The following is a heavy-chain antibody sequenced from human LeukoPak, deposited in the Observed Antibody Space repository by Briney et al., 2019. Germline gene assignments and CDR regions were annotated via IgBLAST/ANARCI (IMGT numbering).Heavy chain of an antibody. V-gene: IGHV3-64*04. CDR2: ISSNGGST. CDR3: AKDHHSSGYYYFDY. D-gene: IGHD3-22*01. CDR1: GFTFSSFA. Sequence: PGGSLRLSCSASGFTFSSFAMHWVRQAPGKGLEYVSAISSNGGSTYNADSVKGRFTISRDNSKNTLYLQMNSLRAEDTAVYYCAKDHHSSGYYYFDYWGQGTLVTVSS. J-gene: IGHJ4*02.